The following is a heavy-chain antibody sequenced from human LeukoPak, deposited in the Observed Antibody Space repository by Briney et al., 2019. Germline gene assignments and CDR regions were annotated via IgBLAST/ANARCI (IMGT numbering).Heavy chain of an antibody. CDR3: ARGLYDSQTNWFDP. J-gene: IGHJ5*02. CDR1: GFTFSSYS. Sequence: GGSLRLSCAASGFTFSSYSMNWVRQAPGKGLEWVSYISSSSSTIYYADSVKGRFTISRDNAKNSLYLQMNSLRAEDTAVYYCARGLYDSQTNWFDPWGQGTLVTVSS. V-gene: IGHV3-48*01. D-gene: IGHD3-3*01. CDR2: ISSSSSTI.